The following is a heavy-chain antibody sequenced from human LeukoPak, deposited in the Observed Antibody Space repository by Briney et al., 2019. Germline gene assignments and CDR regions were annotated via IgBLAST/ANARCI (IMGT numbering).Heavy chain of an antibody. J-gene: IGHJ6*04. V-gene: IGHV3-7*03. CDR3: ARSRRYYYSSGSGDL. Sequence: GGSLRLSCAPSGFTFSSYWMSWVRQAPGKGLEWVANIKQDGSEKYYVDSVKGRFTISRDNAKISLYLQMNSLRAEDTAVYYCARSRRYYYSSGSGDLWGKGTTVTVSS. CDR2: IKQDGSEK. CDR1: GFTFSSYW. D-gene: IGHD3-22*01.